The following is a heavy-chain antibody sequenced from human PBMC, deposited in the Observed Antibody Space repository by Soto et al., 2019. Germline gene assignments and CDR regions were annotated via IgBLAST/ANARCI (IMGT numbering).Heavy chain of an antibody. CDR3: ARDPIRGDGYVFDS. V-gene: IGHV3-7*01. J-gene: IGHJ5*01. CDR1: GFTFSSYW. D-gene: IGHD5-12*01. CDR2: INRDGGER. Sequence: HPXGSLRRACKAYGFTFSSYWMGGVRQAPGKGLEWVANINRDGGERYYVDSVKGRFTISRDNAKNSVYLQMHSLRAEDSAVYYCARDPIRGDGYVFDSWGQGALVTVPS.